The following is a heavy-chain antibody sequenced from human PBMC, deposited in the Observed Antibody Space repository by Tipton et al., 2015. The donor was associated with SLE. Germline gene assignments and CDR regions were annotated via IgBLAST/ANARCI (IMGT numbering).Heavy chain of an antibody. D-gene: IGHD1-1*01. CDR1: GGSISSRY. CDR3: AGWNDLDYFDY. Sequence: TLSLTCTVSGGSISSRYWSWIRQPPGKGLEWIGYIYYSGSTNYNPSLKSRVTISVDTSKNQFSLKLSSVTAADTAVYYCAGWNDLDYFDYWGQGTLVTVSS. V-gene: IGHV4-59*11. CDR2: IYYSGST. J-gene: IGHJ4*02.